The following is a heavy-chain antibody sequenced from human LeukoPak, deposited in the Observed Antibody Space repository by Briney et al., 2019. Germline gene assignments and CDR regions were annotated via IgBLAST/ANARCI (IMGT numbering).Heavy chain of an antibody. CDR1: GFTFSSYG. CDR3: AKISGYYPSEY. CDR2: VRYDGTKK. V-gene: IGHV3-30*02. Sequence: GGSLRLSCAASGFTFSSYGMHWVRQAPGKGLEWVAFVRYDGTKKYYADSLKGRFTISRDNSKNTLYLQMNSLRAEDTAVYYCAKISGYYPSEYWGQGTLVTVSS. J-gene: IGHJ4*02. D-gene: IGHD3-22*01.